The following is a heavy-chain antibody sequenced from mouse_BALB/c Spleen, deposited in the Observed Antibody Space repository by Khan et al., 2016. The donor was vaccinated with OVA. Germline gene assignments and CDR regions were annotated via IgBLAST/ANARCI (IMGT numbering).Heavy chain of an antibody. V-gene: IGHV5-6-4*01. J-gene: IGHJ4*01. CDR2: ISSGGTYT. CDR3: TRGEGYCGNPCAIDF. D-gene: IGHD1-1*02. Sequence: EVELVESVGDLVKPGGSLKLSCAASGFTFSRYTMSWVRQTPEKRLEWVATISSGGTYTYYVDSVEGRFTLSRDNAKNTLYLEMTSLKSEDTAIYYSTRGEGYCGNPCAIDFWGPGTSVTVSS. CDR1: GFTFSRYT.